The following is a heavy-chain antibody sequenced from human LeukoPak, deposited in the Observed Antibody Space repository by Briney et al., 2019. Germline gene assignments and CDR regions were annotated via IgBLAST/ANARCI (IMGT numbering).Heavy chain of an antibody. Sequence: GGSLRLSCATSGFIFSHHGMNWVRQAPGKGLEWVSGIRADAVTTYYADSVKGRFIISRDNSKNTVYLQMNSLSAEDAAVYYCVKDDGWVQYASWGQGTLVTASS. CDR2: IRADAVTT. CDR1: GFIFSHHG. J-gene: IGHJ4*02. D-gene: IGHD5-24*01. V-gene: IGHV3-23*01. CDR3: VKDDGWVQYAS.